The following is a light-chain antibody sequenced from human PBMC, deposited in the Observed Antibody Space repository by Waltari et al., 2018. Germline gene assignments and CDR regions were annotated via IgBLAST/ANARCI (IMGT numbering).Light chain of an antibody. Sequence: DIQMTQSPSSLSASVGDRVTITCRASQSNSSYLNWYQQKPGKAPKLLISAASSLQSGVPSRFSGSGSGTDFTLTISSLQPEDFATYYCQQSYSTPWTFGQGTKVEIK. J-gene: IGKJ1*01. CDR2: AAS. V-gene: IGKV1-39*01. CDR1: QSNSSY. CDR3: QQSYSTPWT.